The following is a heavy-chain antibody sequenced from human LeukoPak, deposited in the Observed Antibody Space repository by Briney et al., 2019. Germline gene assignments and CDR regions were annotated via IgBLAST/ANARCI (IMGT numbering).Heavy chain of an antibody. J-gene: IGHJ4*02. CDR1: GFTFSNAW. Sequence: GGSLRLSCAASGFTFSNAWMSWVRQAPGKGLEWVGRIKSKTDGGTTDYAAPVKGRFTISRDDSKNTLYLQMNSLETEDTAVYYCTTPSTLRLGELSPFDYWGQGTLVTVSS. CDR2: IKSKTDGGTT. CDR3: TTPSTLRLGELSPFDY. D-gene: IGHD3-16*02. V-gene: IGHV3-15*01.